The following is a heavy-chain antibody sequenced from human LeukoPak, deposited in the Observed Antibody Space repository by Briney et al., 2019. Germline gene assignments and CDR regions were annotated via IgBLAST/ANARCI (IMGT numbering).Heavy chain of an antibody. V-gene: IGHV1-69*01. J-gene: IGHJ6*02. CDR3: ARVQDSLLWFGESPPYGMDV. Sequence: SVKVSCKASGGTFSSYAISWVRQAPGQGLEWMGGIIPIFGTANYAQKFQGRVTITADESTSTAYMELSSLRSEDTAVYYCARVQDSLLWFGESPPYGMDVGGQGTTVTVSS. D-gene: IGHD3-10*01. CDR2: IIPIFGTA. CDR1: GGTFSSYA.